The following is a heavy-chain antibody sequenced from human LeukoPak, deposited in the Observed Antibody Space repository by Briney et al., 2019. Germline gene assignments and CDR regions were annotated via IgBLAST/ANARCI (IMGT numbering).Heavy chain of an antibody. J-gene: IGHJ6*03. CDR3: ASRRTRRYYYYYYMDV. Sequence: ASVKVSCKASGGTFSSYTISWVRQAPGQGLEWMGRIIPILGIANYAQKFQGRVTITADESTSTAYMELSSLRSEDTAVYYCASRRTRRYYYYYYMDVWGKGTTVTVSS. CDR2: IIPILGIA. CDR1: GGTFSSYT. V-gene: IGHV1-69*02.